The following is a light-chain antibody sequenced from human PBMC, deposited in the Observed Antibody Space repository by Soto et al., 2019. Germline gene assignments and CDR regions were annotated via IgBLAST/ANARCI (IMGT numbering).Light chain of an antibody. J-gene: IGKJ1*01. V-gene: IGKV1-39*01. Sequence: DIQMTQSPSSLSASVGDRVTITCRASQSISNHLNWYQQKPGKAPKLLIYNASDLQSGVPSRFSGSGSGTDFTLTISSLQPEDFATYHCQQSYSTPWTFGQGTKVEIK. CDR2: NAS. CDR3: QQSYSTPWT. CDR1: QSISNH.